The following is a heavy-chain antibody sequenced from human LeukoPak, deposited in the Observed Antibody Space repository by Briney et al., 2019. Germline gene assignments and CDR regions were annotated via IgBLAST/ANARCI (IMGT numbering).Heavy chain of an antibody. V-gene: IGHV3-23*01. CDR1: GFTFSNYA. CDR3: AKGRIAALYCLDY. Sequence: GGSLRLSRAASGFTFSNYAMSWVRQAPGKGLEWVSSISGSGGSTYYADSVRGRFTISRDNSKNTLYLQVNSLRAEDTAVYYCAKGRIAALYCLDYWGQGTLVAVSS. CDR2: ISGSGGST. J-gene: IGHJ4*02. D-gene: IGHD6-13*01.